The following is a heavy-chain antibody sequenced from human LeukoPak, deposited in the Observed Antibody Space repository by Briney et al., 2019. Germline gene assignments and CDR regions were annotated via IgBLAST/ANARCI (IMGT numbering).Heavy chain of an antibody. CDR3: ARGQITMVRGVIGPYYYYMDV. Sequence: ASVTVSCKASGYTFTGYYMHWVRQAPGQGLEWMGWINPNSGGTNYAQKFQGRVTMTRDTSISTAYMELSRLRSDDTAVYYCARGQITMVRGVIGPYYYYMDVWGKGTTVTVSS. V-gene: IGHV1-2*02. CDR1: GYTFTGYY. D-gene: IGHD3-10*01. J-gene: IGHJ6*03. CDR2: INPNSGGT.